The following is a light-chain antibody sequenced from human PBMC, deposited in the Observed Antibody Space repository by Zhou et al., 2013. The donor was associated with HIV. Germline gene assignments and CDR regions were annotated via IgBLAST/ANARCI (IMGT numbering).Light chain of an antibody. CDR1: HSLLHSNGYNY. V-gene: IGKV2-28*01. J-gene: IGKJ1*01. CDR2: LGS. CDR3: MQRIEFPWT. Sequence: DIVMTQSPLSLPVTPGEPASISCRSSHSLLHSNGYNYLDWYLQKPGQSPQLLIYLGSNRASGVPDRFSGSGSGTDFTLKISRVEAEDVGVYYCMQRIEFPWTFGQGTKVEIK.